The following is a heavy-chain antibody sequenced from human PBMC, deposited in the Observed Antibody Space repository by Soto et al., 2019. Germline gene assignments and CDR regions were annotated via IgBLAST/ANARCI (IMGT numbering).Heavy chain of an antibody. V-gene: IGHV3-64D*06. Sequence: GESLKISCSASGFTFSSYAMHWVRQAPGKGLEYVSAISSNGGSTYYADSVKGRFTISRDNSKNTLYLQMSSLRAEDTAVYYCVKDRTGDGDYWGQGTLVTVSS. CDR3: VKDRTGDGDY. J-gene: IGHJ4*02. D-gene: IGHD7-27*01. CDR1: GFTFSSYA. CDR2: ISSNGGST.